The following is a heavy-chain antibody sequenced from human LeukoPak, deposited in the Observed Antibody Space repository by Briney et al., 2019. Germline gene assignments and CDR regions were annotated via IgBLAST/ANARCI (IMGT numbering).Heavy chain of an antibody. CDR1: GFTFSSYA. V-gene: IGHV3-7*01. CDR3: ARVHDSSGYPFDY. D-gene: IGHD3-22*01. Sequence: GGSLRLSCAASGFTFSSYAMHWVRQAPGKGLEWVANIKQDGSEKYYVDSVKGRFTISRDNAKNSLYLQMNSLRAEDTAVYYCARVHDSSGYPFDYWGQGTLVTVSS. CDR2: IKQDGSEK. J-gene: IGHJ4*02.